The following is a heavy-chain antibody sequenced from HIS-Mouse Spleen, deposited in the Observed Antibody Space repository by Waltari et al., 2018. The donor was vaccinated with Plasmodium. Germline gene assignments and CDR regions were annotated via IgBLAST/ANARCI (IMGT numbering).Heavy chain of an antibody. V-gene: IGHV4-39*01. Sequence: QLQLQESGPGLVKPSETLSLTCTVSGGSISSSSYYWGWIRQPPGKGLEWIGSIYYSGNTYYNPSLKSRVTISVDTSKNQFSLKLSSVTAADTAVYYCARRGGSYYYFDYWGQGTLVTVSS. D-gene: IGHD1-26*01. CDR3: ARRGGSYYYFDY. CDR1: GGSISSSSYY. CDR2: IYYSGNT. J-gene: IGHJ4*02.